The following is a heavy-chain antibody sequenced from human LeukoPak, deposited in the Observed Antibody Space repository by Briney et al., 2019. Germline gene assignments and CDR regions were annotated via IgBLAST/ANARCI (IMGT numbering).Heavy chain of an antibody. CDR2: INHSGST. V-gene: IGHV4-34*01. D-gene: IGHD1-26*01. CDR1: GGSFSGYY. Sequence: PSETLSLTCAVYGGSFSGYYWSWIRQPPGKGLEWIGEINHSGSTNYNPSLKSRVTISVDTSKNQFSLKLSSVTAADTAVYYCARRGWTNFDYWGQGTLVTVSS. CDR3: ARRGWTNFDY. J-gene: IGHJ4*02.